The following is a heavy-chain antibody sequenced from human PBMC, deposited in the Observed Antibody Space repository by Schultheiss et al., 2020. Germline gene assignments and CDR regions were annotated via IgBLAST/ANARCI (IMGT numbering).Heavy chain of an antibody. Sequence: GGSLRLSCATSGFSFSSYNMHWVRQAPGKGLEWVSSIGTSNTYIHYADSVMGRFTLSRDNAKSSLYLQMNSLRAEDTAVYYCARDRYYDSSGYYSYYFDYWGQGTLVTVSS. D-gene: IGHD3-22*01. V-gene: IGHV3-21*01. CDR2: IGTSNTYI. CDR3: ARDRYYDSSGYYSYYFDY. CDR1: GFSFSSYN. J-gene: IGHJ4*02.